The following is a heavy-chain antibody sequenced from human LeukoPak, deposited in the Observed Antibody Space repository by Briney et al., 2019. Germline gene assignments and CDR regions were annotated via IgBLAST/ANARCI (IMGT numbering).Heavy chain of an antibody. D-gene: IGHD4-11*01. CDR2: IYTSGST. J-gene: IGHJ4*02. CDR1: GGSVSSYY. V-gene: IGHV4-4*07. Sequence: SETLSLTCSVSGGSVSSYYWNWIRQPAGKGLEWIGRIYTSGSTSYNSSLKSRVTISVDTSKNQFSLKLNSVTAADTAVYYCARQGPLTTAVTTRTNPFDYWGQGTLVTVSS. CDR3: ARQGPLTTAVTTRTNPFDY.